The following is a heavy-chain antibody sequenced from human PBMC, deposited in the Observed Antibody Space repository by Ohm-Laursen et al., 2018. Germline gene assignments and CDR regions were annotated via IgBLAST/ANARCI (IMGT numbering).Heavy chain of an antibody. V-gene: IGHV3-48*03. Sequence: SLRLSCSASGFIFSSYWMSWVRQAPGKGLEWVSYISGSGSVTYYADSVKGRFTVSRDNAKNSLYLQVNSLRAEDTAVYSCARGRPASYYYYAMDVWGQGTTVTVSS. J-gene: IGHJ6*02. CDR3: ARGRPASYYYYAMDV. CDR1: GFIFSSYW. CDR2: ISGSGSVT.